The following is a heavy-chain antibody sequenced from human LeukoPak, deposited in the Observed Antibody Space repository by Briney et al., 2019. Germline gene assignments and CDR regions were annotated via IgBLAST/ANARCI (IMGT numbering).Heavy chain of an antibody. CDR1: GGSISSSDYY. Sequence: PSETLSLTCTVSGGSISSSDYYWGWIRQPPGERLEWIGTIYYNGNTYYNPSLKSRVIISVDTSKNQFSRKLTSVTAPDTAVYYCARTVGTHRFDYWGQGILVGVSS. CDR2: IYYNGNT. J-gene: IGHJ4*02. D-gene: IGHD4-23*01. CDR3: ARTVGTHRFDY. V-gene: IGHV4-39*01.